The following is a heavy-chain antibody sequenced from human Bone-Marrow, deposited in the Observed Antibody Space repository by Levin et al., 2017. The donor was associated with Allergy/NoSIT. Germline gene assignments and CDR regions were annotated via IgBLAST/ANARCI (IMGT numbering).Heavy chain of an antibody. V-gene: IGHV3-15*01. CDR1: GFTFGNAW. J-gene: IGHJ4*02. CDR2: IKGKTDGGTT. CDR3: TTRSH. Sequence: GESLKIPCVASGFTFGNAWMNWVRQAPGKGLQWVGRIKGKTDGGTTDYAAPVKGRFTISRDDSKKTLYLQMNSLKTEDTAIYYCTTRSHWGQGTLVTVFS.